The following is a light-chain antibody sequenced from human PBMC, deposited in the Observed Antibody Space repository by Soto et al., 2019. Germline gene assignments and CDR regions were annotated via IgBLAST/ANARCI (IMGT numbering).Light chain of an antibody. CDR3: QQYGNSPLT. CDR1: QTIASVS. CDR2: DAS. J-gene: IGKJ4*01. Sequence: EIVLTQSPGTLSLSPGDRATLSCRASQTIASVSLAWYQQKPGQAPRLLIYDASSRAADIPDRFSGRGSGTDFTLTISRLEPGDPAVYFCQQYGNSPLTFRGGTKVEIK. V-gene: IGKV3-20*01.